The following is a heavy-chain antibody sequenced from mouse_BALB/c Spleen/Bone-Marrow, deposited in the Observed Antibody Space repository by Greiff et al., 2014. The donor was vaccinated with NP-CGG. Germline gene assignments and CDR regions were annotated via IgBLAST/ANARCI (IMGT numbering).Heavy chain of an antibody. CDR2: IDPANGNT. CDR1: GFNIKDTY. Sequence: EVQLQQSGAELVKPGASVKLSCTASGFNIKDTYMHWVEQRPEQGLEWIGRIDPANGNTKYDPKLQGKATITADTSSNTAYLQLSSLTSEDTAVYYCARYYYGSSYFDYWGQGTTLTVSS. D-gene: IGHD1-1*01. CDR3: ARYYYGSSYFDY. J-gene: IGHJ2*01. V-gene: IGHV14-3*02.